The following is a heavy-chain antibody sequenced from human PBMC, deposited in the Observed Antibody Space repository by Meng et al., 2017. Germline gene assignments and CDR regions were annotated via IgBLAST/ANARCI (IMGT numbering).Heavy chain of an antibody. V-gene: IGHV4-55*01. Sequence: GRLEEWGPGLVKPSDPLSLICAVSVDSISSGNWCIWVRQPPGKGLEWIGEIHHSGSTYYNPSLKSRITMSVDTSKNQFSLKLRSVTAADTAVYYCARQRGPDFWGQGSLVTVSS. CDR1: VDSISSGNW. D-gene: IGHD5-12*01. J-gene: IGHJ4*02. CDR2: IHHSGST. CDR3: ARQRGPDF.